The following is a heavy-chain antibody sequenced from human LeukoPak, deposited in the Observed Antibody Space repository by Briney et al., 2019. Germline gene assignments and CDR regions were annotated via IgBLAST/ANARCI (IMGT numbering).Heavy chain of an antibody. Sequence: GGSLRLSCAASGFTFSSYAMHWVCQAPGKGLEWVAVISYDGSNKYYADSVKGRFTISRDNSKNTLYLQMNSLRAEDTAVYYCARGANSYYYYYGMDVWGQGTTVTVSS. V-gene: IGHV3-30-3*01. CDR1: GFTFSSYA. J-gene: IGHJ6*02. CDR3: ARGANSYYYYYGMDV. D-gene: IGHD1-1*01. CDR2: ISYDGSNK.